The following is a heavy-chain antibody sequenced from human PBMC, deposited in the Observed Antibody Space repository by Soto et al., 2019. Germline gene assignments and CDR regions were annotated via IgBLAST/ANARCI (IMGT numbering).Heavy chain of an antibody. Sequence: QVQLQESGPGLVKPSQTLSLTCTVSGGSISSGGYYWSWIRQHPGKGLEWIGYIYYSGSTYYNPSHKRRVTISVDTSKNQFSLKLSSVTAADTAVYYCARGNYDTSAFDIWGQGTMVTVSS. CDR1: GGSISSGGYY. D-gene: IGHD3-9*01. CDR3: ARGNYDTSAFDI. J-gene: IGHJ3*02. CDR2: IYYSGST. V-gene: IGHV4-31*03.